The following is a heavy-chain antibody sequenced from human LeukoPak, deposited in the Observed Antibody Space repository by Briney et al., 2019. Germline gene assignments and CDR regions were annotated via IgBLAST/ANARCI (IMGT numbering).Heavy chain of an antibody. J-gene: IGHJ3*02. V-gene: IGHV3-23*01. CDR1: GFTFSNYA. Sequence: GGSLRLSCAASGFTFSNYAMNWVRQAPGKGPEWVSYIRGGGAVTHYAESVKGRFTISRDNFNNILYLQMSSLRAEDTAVYYCAKCESNYGNDALDIWGQGTMVTVS. CDR3: AKCESNYGNDALDI. CDR2: IRGGGAVT. D-gene: IGHD5-18*01.